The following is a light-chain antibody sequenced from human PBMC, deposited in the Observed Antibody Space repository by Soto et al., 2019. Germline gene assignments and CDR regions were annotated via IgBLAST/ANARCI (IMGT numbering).Light chain of an antibody. V-gene: IGLV2-14*01. J-gene: IGLJ1*01. CDR2: DVT. CDR1: SSDVGAYNY. CDR3: SSYTSSSTLRGV. Sequence: QSALTQPASVSGSPGQSITISCTGTSSDVGAYNYVSWYQQHPGKAPKLMIYDVTNRPSGVSNRFSGSKSGNTASLTISGLQAEDEADYYCSSYTSSSTLRGVFGTGTKVTV.